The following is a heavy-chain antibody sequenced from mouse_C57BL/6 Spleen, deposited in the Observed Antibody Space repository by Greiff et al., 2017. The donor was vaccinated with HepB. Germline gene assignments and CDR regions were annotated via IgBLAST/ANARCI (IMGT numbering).Heavy chain of an antibody. J-gene: IGHJ4*01. CDR3: ARSYDGYYNYAMDY. CDR2: IDPSDSYT. CDR1: GYTFTSYW. D-gene: IGHD2-3*01. V-gene: IGHV1-50*01. Sequence: QVHVKQPGAELVKPGASVKLSCKASGYTFTSYWMQWVKQRPGQGLEWIGEIDPSDSYTNYNQKFKGKATLTVDTSSSTAYMQLSSLTSEDSAVYYCARSYDGYYNYAMDYWGQGTSVTVSS.